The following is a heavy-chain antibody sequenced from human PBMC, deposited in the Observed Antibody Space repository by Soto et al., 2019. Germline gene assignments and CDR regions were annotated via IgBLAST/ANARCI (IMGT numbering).Heavy chain of an antibody. D-gene: IGHD5-12*01. CDR2: ISSSSSYI. J-gene: IGHJ6*02. CDR1: GFTFSSYS. Sequence: EVQLVESGGGLVKPGGSLRLSCAASGFTFSSYSMNWVRQAPGKGLEWVSSISSSSSYIYYADSVKGRFTISRDNAKNSLYLQMNSVRAEDTAVYYCARPGYSGYDYYGMDVWGQGTTVTVSS. CDR3: ARPGYSGYDYYGMDV. V-gene: IGHV3-21*01.